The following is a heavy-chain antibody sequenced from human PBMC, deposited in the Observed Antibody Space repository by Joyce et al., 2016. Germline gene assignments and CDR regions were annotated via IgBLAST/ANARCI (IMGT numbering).Heavy chain of an antibody. Sequence: QVHLVQSGAEVKKPGASVKVSCKTSGYNFISYSIHWVRQAPGQRLEWMGWINAESGKTEYSQKFQGRVTITRDTSASTAYMEVSSLRSEDTAVYYCARDSRKWLVPWGQETLVTVSS. CDR3: ARDSRKWLVP. J-gene: IGHJ5*02. CDR1: GYNFISYS. D-gene: IGHD1-14*01. CDR2: INAESGKT. V-gene: IGHV1-3*01.